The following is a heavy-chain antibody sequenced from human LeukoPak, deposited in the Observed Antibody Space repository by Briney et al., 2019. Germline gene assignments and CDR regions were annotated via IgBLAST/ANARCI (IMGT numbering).Heavy chain of an antibody. CDR1: GFSFSSNG. D-gene: IGHD6-19*01. Sequence: GGTLSLSFAASGFSFSSNGMSWVRQAPGKGLEWVSTISGSSGSTYYADSVKGRFTISRDNSKNTLYLQMNSLRAEDTAVYYCAKVKIAVADYGNYFDYWGQGTLVTVSS. V-gene: IGHV3-23*01. CDR3: AKVKIAVADYGNYFDY. CDR2: ISGSSGST. J-gene: IGHJ4*02.